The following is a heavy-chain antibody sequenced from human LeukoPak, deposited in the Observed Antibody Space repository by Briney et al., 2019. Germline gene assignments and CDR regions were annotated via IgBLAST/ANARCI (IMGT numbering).Heavy chain of an antibody. Sequence: GGSLRLSCAASGFTFSSYAMSWVRQAPGKGLEWVSAISGSGGSTYYADSVKGRFTISRDNSKNTLYLQMSGLRAEDTAVYYCAKVGDYYGSGKYSNFDYWGQGTLVTVSS. V-gene: IGHV3-23*01. CDR3: AKVGDYYGSGKYSNFDY. D-gene: IGHD3-10*01. CDR1: GFTFSSYA. J-gene: IGHJ4*02. CDR2: ISGSGGST.